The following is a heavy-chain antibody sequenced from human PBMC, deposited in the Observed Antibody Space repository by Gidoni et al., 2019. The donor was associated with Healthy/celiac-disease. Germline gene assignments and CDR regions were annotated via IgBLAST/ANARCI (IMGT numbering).Heavy chain of an antibody. CDR3: AKDSSYSSGYAFDI. D-gene: IGHD6-19*01. V-gene: IGHV3-23*01. J-gene: IGHJ3*02. CDR1: VLTFSSYA. Sequence: EVQLLESGGGLVQPGGSLSLSCAASVLTFSSYAMGWVRQAPGKGLVGVSDISGSGGSTYYADSVKGRFTISRDNSKNTLYLKMNSLRAEDTAVYYCAKDSSYSSGYAFDIWGQGTMVTVSS. CDR2: ISGSGGST.